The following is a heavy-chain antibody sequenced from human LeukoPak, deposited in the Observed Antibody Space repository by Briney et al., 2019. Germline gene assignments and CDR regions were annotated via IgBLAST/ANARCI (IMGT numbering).Heavy chain of an antibody. CDR2: ISYDGGSK. Sequence: GGSLRLSCLASGITFNRYAMHWVRQSPGKGLEWVAVISYDGGSKDHAGSVKGRVTISRDNSKNILYLQMNSLRVEDTAVYYCARGGTEIYYRYYGMDVWGQGTTVTVSS. CDR1: GITFNRYA. V-gene: IGHV3-30*04. CDR3: ARGGTEIYYRYYGMDV. J-gene: IGHJ6*02. D-gene: IGHD3-22*01.